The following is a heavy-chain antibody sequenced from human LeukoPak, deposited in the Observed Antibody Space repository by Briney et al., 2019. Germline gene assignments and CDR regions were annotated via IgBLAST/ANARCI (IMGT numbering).Heavy chain of an antibody. V-gene: IGHV4-39*07. J-gene: IGHJ4*02. CDR1: GGSISSSSYY. D-gene: IGHD3-22*01. CDR2: IYYSGST. CDR3: ASGSSGYYYVFDY. Sequence: PSETLSLTCTVSGGSISSSSYYWGWIRQPPGKGLEWIGSIYYSGSTYYNPSLKSRATISVDTSKNQFSLKLSSVTAADTAVYYCASGSSGYYYVFDYWGQGTLVTVSS.